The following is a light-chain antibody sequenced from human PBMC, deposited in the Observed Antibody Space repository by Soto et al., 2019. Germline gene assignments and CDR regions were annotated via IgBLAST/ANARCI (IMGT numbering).Light chain of an antibody. CDR2: DNS. V-gene: IGLV1-40*01. J-gene: IGLJ1*01. Sequence: MLAQPPSVYGDPGQKGTISSTRNSPNNWAGYAVHWYQQLPGTAPKLLIYDNSNRPSGVPDRFSGSRSDTSASLAITGLQAEDEADYYCQSYDSTLSGLFGTGTKVTVL. CDR3: QSYDSTLSGL. CDR1: SPNNWAGYA.